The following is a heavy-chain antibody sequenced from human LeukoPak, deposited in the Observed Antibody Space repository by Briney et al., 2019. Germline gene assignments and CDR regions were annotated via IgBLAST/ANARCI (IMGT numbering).Heavy chain of an antibody. CDR3: ARGRQRDLIPPGTIVVVPAAMEWYFDL. V-gene: IGHV4-59*01. J-gene: IGHJ2*01. CDR1: GGSISSYY. D-gene: IGHD2-2*01. CDR2: IYYSGST. Sequence: PSETLSLTCTVSGGSISSYYWSWIRQPPGKGLEWIGYIYYSGSTNYNPSLKGRVTISVDTSKNQFSLKLSSVTAADTAVYYCARGRQRDLIPPGTIVVVPAAMEWYFDLWGRGTLVTVSS.